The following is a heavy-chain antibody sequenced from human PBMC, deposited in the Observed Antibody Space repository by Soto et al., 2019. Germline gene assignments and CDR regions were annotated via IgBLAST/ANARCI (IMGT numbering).Heavy chain of an antibody. J-gene: IGHJ4*02. CDR2: IYHSGST. D-gene: IGHD2-15*01. V-gene: IGHV4-39*01. CDR1: GGSISSSTYY. Sequence: EKPTLPCNVSGGSISSSTYYWGWIPQPPGKGLEWIGSIYHSGSTYYNPSLKSRVTISVDTSKNQFSLKMSSVTAADTAVYYCARHTPAISISDHWGQGTLVTVSS. CDR3: ARHTPAISISDH.